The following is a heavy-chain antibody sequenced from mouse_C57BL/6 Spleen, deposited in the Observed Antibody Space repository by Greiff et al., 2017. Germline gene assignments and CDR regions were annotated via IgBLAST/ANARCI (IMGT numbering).Heavy chain of an antibody. J-gene: IGHJ1*03. V-gene: IGHV5-9*01. D-gene: IGHD1-1*01. CDR3: ARTYYYGSSPYWYFDV. Sequence: EVKLVESGGGLVKPGGSLKLSCAASGFTFSSYTMSWVRQTPEKRLEWVATISGGGGNTSYPDSVKGRFTISRDNAKNTLYLQMSSLRSEDTALYYCARTYYYGSSPYWYFDVWGTGTTVTVSS. CDR1: GFTFSSYT. CDR2: ISGGGGNT.